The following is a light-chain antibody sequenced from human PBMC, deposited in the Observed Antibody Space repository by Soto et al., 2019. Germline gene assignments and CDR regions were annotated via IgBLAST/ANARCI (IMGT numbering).Light chain of an antibody. J-gene: IGKJ5*01. CDR2: DAA. CDR1: QSVSRY. CDR3: QQRSNWPPAIT. V-gene: IGKV3-11*01. Sequence: IVLTQSPATLPLSPGEIATLSFRASQSVSRYIAWYQQNPGQAPRLLIYDAANRATGIRARFSGSGSGSDFTLTISRVETEDFEVYYCQQRSNWPPAITFGQGTRLEIK.